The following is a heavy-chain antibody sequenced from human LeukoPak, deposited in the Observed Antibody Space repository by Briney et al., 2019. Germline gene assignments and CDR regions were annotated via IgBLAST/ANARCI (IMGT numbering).Heavy chain of an antibody. Sequence: GGSLRLSCAASGFTFNSYSMNWVRQAPGKGLEWVSSISSSNSYIYYADSVKGRFTISRDNANNSLYLQMNSLRAEDTAVYYCARDHSSSDMDVWGQGTTVTVSS. D-gene: IGHD2-2*01. V-gene: IGHV3-21*01. J-gene: IGHJ6*02. CDR3: ARDHSSSDMDV. CDR2: ISSSNSYI. CDR1: GFTFNSYS.